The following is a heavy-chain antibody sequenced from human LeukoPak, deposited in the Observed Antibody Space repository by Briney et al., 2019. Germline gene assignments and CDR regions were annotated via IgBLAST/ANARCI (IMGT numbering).Heavy chain of an antibody. J-gene: IGHJ6*03. CDR1: GYSISSSSYY. CDR3: ARDRWRVRGVNTLVYYYYMDV. D-gene: IGHD3-10*01. V-gene: IGHV4-39*07. Sequence: SETLSLTCTVSGYSISSSSYYWGWIRQPPGKGLEWIGSIYYSGSTYYNPSLKSRVTISVDTSKNQFSLKLSSVTAADTAVYYCARDRWRVRGVNTLVYYYYMDVWGKGTTVTVSS. CDR2: IYYSGST.